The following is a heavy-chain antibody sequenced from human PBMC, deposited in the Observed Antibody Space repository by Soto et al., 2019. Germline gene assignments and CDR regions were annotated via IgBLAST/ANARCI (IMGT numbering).Heavy chain of an antibody. D-gene: IGHD3-22*01. CDR2: ISRTGDSA. J-gene: IGHJ5*01. Sequence: EVHLLESGGALVQPGGSLTLSCAASGFSFSDYAMSWVRRAPGKGLEWVSSISRTGDSAYYADSVKGRFAISRDRSKNRLSLQMTSLRVEDTAVYYCAKGPDGSGYYHNWFDSWGQGTLITVSS. V-gene: IGHV3-23*01. CDR1: GFSFSDYA. CDR3: AKGPDGSGYYHNWFDS.